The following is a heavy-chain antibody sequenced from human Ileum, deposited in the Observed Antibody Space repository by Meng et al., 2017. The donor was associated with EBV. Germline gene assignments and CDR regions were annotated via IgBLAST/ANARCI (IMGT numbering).Heavy chain of an antibody. J-gene: IGHJ4*02. CDR1: GGSISSSNW. Sequence: VRRQDPGPDLVTPSGTLSPSCAVAGGSISSSNWWSWVRQPPGKGLEWIGKIYHSGITIYNPSLKSRVTMSVDNSKNQFSLKLNSMTAADTAVYYCARDPTGGEDHQRVWGQGTLVTVSS. CDR3: ARDPTGGEDHQRV. V-gene: IGHV4-4*02. CDR2: IYHSGIT. D-gene: IGHD1-14*01.